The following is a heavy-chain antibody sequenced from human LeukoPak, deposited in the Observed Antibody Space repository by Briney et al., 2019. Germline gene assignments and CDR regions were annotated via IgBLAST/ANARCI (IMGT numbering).Heavy chain of an antibody. V-gene: IGHV4-61*02. Sequence: SETLSLTCTVSGGSISSGSYYWSWIRQPAGKGLEWIGRIYTSGSTNYNPSLKSRVTISVDTSKNQFSLKLSSVTAADTAVYYCARVGATYDAFDIWGQGTMVTVSS. CDR1: GGSISSGSYY. CDR2: IYTSGST. CDR3: ARVGATYDAFDI. J-gene: IGHJ3*02. D-gene: IGHD1-26*01.